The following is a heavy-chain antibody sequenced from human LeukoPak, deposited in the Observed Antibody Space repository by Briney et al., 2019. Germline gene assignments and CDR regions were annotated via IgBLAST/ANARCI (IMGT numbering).Heavy chain of an antibody. V-gene: IGHV3-23*01. D-gene: IGHD5/OR15-5a*01. Sequence: PGGSLRLSCAASGFIFSTYIMSWVRQAPGKGLEWVSSISSSGGSTYYADSVKGRFTISRDNSKNTLYLQVNSLRAEDTAVYYCAKAAVYHDSCPDSWGQGTLLTVSS. CDR2: ISSSGGST. CDR1: GFIFSTYI. J-gene: IGHJ4*02. CDR3: AKAAVYHDSCPDS.